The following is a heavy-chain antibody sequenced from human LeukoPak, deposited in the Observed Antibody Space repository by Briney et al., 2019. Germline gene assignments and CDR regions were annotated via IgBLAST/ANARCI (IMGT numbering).Heavy chain of an antibody. D-gene: IGHD6-19*01. Sequence: GASVKVSCKASGYTFTNSYIHWVRQAPGQVLEWMGWINPNSGGTNYAQKFQGRVTMTRDTSISTAYMELSRLRSDDTAVYYCARDLYSSGWFDYWGQGTLVTVSS. V-gene: IGHV1-2*02. CDR2: INPNSGGT. J-gene: IGHJ5*01. CDR1: GYTFTNSY. CDR3: ARDLYSSGWFDY.